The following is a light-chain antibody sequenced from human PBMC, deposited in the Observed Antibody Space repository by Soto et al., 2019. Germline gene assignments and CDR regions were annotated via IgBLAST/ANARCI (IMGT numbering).Light chain of an antibody. J-gene: IGLJ2*01. Sequence: QSALTQPPSASGSPGQSVTISCTGTSSDVGGYNYVYWYQQHPGKAPKLMIYEVSKRPSGVPDRFSGSKSGNTASLTVSGLQAEDEADYYCSSYAGSTNFARVFGGGTKVTVL. V-gene: IGLV2-8*01. CDR3: SSYAGSTNFARV. CDR2: EVS. CDR1: SSDVGGYNY.